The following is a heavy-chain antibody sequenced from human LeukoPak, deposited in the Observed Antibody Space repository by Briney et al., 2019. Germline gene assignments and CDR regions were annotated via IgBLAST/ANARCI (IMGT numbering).Heavy chain of an antibody. D-gene: IGHD5-12*01. Sequence: GALRLSCAASGFTFSSYAMSWVRQAPGKGLEWVSAISGSGGSTYYADSVKGRFTISRDNSKNTLYLQMNSLRAEDTAVYYCVFGRRWWLHDAFDIWGQGTMVTVSS. CDR1: GFTFSSYA. CDR2: ISGSGGST. CDR3: VFGRRWWLHDAFDI. V-gene: IGHV3-23*01. J-gene: IGHJ3*02.